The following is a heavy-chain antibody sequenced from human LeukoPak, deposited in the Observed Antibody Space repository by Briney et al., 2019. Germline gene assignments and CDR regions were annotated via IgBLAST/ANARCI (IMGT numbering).Heavy chain of an antibody. CDR2: IKPNSGGT. D-gene: IGHD1-26*01. Sequence: ASVKVSCKASGYTFTGYYMHWVRQAPGQGLEWMGWIKPNSGGTNYAQKVQGRVTMTRDTSISTAYMELSRLRSDDTAVYYCARYAGELLRVNWFDPWGQGTLVTVSS. CDR3: ARYAGELLRVNWFDP. CDR1: GYTFTGYY. V-gene: IGHV1-2*02. J-gene: IGHJ5*02.